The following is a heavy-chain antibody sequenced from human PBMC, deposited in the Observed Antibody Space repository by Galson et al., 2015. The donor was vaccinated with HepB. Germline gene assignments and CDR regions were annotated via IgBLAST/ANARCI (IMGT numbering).Heavy chain of an antibody. V-gene: IGHV3-15*01. Sequence: SLRLSCAASGFTFSNAWMSWVRQAPGRGLEWVGRIKSKTDGGTTDYAAPVKGRFTISRDDSKDTLYLQMNSLKTEDTAVYYCTTDPQTVVTPDNLFDPWGQGTLVTVSS. CDR1: GFTFSNAW. CDR3: TTDPQTVVTPDNLFDP. J-gene: IGHJ5*02. CDR2: IKSKTDGGTT. D-gene: IGHD4-23*01.